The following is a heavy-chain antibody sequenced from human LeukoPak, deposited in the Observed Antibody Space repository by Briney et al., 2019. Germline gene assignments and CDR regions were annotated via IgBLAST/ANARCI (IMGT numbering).Heavy chain of an antibody. CDR3: ARSPAWLQLYYFDY. CDR2: IIPIFGTA. CDR1: GGTISSYA. V-gene: IGHV1-69*05. D-gene: IGHD5-24*01. J-gene: IGHJ4*02. Sequence: SVKVSCKASGGTISSYAISWVRQAPGQGLEWMGGIIPIFGTANYAQKFQGRVTITTDESTSTAYMELSSLRSEDTAVYYCARSPAWLQLYYFDYWGQGTLVTVSS.